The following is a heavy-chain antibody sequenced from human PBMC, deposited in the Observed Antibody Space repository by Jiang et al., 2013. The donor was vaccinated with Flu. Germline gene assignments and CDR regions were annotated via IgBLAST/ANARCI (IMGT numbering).Heavy chain of an antibody. D-gene: IGHD1-1*01. CDR2: VYYTGST. Sequence: GSGLVKPSETLSLTCSVSGGSISSGDYYWSWMRQAPGKGLEWIGYVYYTGSTNYDPSLKSRVTISVDTSNNEFSLKLSSVTAADSAIYYCVAYSTTTWTIDYWGQGTLVTVSS. V-gene: IGHV4-61*08. J-gene: IGHJ4*02. CDR1: GGSISSGDYY. CDR3: VAYSTTTWTIDY.